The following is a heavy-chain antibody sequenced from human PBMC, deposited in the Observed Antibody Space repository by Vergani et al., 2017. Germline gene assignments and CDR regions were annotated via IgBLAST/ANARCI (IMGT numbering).Heavy chain of an antibody. CDR1: GFTFSSYW. J-gene: IGHJ1*01. V-gene: IGHV3-74*01. CDR3: VRLYSNTWSGYFQY. CDR2: INSDGGST. D-gene: IGHD6-13*01. Sequence: EVQLVESGGGLVQPGGTLRLSCAASGFTFSSYWMYWVRQAPGKGLVWVSRINSDGGSTSYADSVKGRFTISRDNAKNTLYLQRNSLRAEDTAVYYCVRLYSNTWSGYFQYWGQGTLVTVSS.